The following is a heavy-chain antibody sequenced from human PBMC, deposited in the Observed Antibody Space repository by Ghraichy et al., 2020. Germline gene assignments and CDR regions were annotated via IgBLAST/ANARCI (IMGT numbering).Heavy chain of an antibody. CDR2: ISSSSSII. CDR3: ARAYLDTAMVRY. CDR1: GFTFSTYS. D-gene: IGHD5-18*01. J-gene: IGHJ4*02. Sequence: GSLRLSCAASGFTFSTYSMNWVRQAPGKGLEWVSYISSSSSIIYYADSVKGRFTISRDNAKNSLYLQMNSLRDEDTAVYYCARAYLDTAMVRYWGQGTLVTVSS. V-gene: IGHV3-48*02.